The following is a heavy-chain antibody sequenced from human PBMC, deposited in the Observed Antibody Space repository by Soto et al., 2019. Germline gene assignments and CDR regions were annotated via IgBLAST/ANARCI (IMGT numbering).Heavy chain of an antibody. D-gene: IGHD2-2*01. CDR1: GYTFTSYG. J-gene: IGHJ5*02. Sequence: ASVKVSCKASGYTFTSYGISWVRQAPGQGLEWMGWISAYNGNTNYAQKLQGRVTMTTDTSTSTAYMELRSLRSDDTAVYYCARDPGYYSSTSCFSNWFDPWGQGTLVTVSS. CDR3: ARDPGYYSSTSCFSNWFDP. CDR2: ISAYNGNT. V-gene: IGHV1-18*01.